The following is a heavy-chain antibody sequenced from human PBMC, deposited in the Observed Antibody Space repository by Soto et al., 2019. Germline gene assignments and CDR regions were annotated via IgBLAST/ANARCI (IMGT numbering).Heavy chain of an antibody. D-gene: IGHD3-3*01. J-gene: IGHJ5*02. V-gene: IGHV1-18*01. CDR3: ARVVYSNSKRFLARWFDP. Sequence: ASVKVSCKASGYTFTSYGISWVRQAPGQGLEWMGWINVYNGNTNYAQKFQGRVTMTTDTSTSTAYMELRSLRSDDTAVYYCARVVYSNSKRFLARWFDPWGQGTLVTVSS. CDR1: GYTFTSYG. CDR2: INVYNGNT.